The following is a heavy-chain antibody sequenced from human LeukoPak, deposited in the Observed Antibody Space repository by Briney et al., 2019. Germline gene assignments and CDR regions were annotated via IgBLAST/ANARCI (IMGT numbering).Heavy chain of an antibody. V-gene: IGHV3-23*01. CDR1: GFTFNTYA. D-gene: IGHD1-1*01. CDR2: ITGSGDST. Sequence: GGSLRLSCAASGFTFNTYAMNWVRQAPGKGLEWVSAITGSGDSTYYADSVKGRFTVSRDSSKNTLYLQMNSLRAEDTAVYYCARDWSAYHLQRFDYWGQGTLVSVSS. J-gene: IGHJ4*02. CDR3: ARDWSAYHLQRFDY.